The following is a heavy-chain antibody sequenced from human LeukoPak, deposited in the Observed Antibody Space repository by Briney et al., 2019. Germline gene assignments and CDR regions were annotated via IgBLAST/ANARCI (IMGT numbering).Heavy chain of an antibody. J-gene: IGHJ4*02. CDR3: ARGYSFGYAPY. CDR1: GGTFSSYA. V-gene: IGHV1-69*05. CDR2: IIPIFGTA. D-gene: IGHD5-18*01. Sequence: ASVKVSCKASGGTFSSYAISWVRQAPGQGLEWMGGIIPIFGTANYAQKFQGRVTMTRDTSTSTVYMELSSLRSEDTAVYYCARGYSFGYAPYGGQGTLVTVSS.